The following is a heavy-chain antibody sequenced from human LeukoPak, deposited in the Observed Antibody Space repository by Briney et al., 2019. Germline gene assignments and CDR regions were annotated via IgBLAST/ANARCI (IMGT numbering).Heavy chain of an antibody. Sequence: SETLSLTCAVYGGSFSGYYWSWIRQPPGKGLEWIGEINHSGSTNYNPSLKSRVTISVDTSKNQFSLKLSSVTAADTAVYYCARGRGYYYDSSGYYYVRSPFDYWGQGTLVTVSS. CDR1: GGSFSGYY. V-gene: IGHV4-34*01. CDR2: INHSGST. J-gene: IGHJ4*02. CDR3: ARGRGYYYDSSGYYYVRSPFDY. D-gene: IGHD3-22*01.